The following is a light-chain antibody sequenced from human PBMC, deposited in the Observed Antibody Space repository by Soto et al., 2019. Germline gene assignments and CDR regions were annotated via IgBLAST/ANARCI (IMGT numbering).Light chain of an antibody. CDR1: QTISTY. CDR2: GAS. V-gene: IGKV1-39*01. CDR3: QKSSSIPYT. J-gene: IGKJ2*01. Sequence: DIQMTQSPSSLSASVGDRVTITCWASQTISTYLNWYQQIPGKAPKLLIYGASNLQNGVPSRFSGSGSGTDFTLTISSLQPEDFATYYCQKSSSIPYTFGQGTKLEIK.